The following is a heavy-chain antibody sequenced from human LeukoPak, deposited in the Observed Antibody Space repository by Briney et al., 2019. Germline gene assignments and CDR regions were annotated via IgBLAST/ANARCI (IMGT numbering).Heavy chain of an antibody. J-gene: IGHJ4*02. CDR3: ARVLRTFADY. CDR2: IYSGGST. V-gene: IGHV3-66*01. D-gene: IGHD2-15*01. Sequence: GGSLRLSCAASGFTVSSNYMSWVRQAPGKGLEWVSVIYSGGSTYYADSVKGRFTISRDNSKNTLYLQMNSPRAEDTAVYYCARVLRTFADYWGQGTLVTVSS. CDR1: GFTVSSNY.